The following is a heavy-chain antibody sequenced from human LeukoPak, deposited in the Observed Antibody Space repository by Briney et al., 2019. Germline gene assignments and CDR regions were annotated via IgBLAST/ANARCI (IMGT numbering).Heavy chain of an antibody. Sequence: SVKVSCKASGGTFSSYAISWVRQAPGQGLEWMGGIIPIFGTANYAQKFQGRVTITADESTSTAYMELSSLRSEDTAVYYCAREEAYCGGDCYQYFQHWGQGTLVTVSS. J-gene: IGHJ1*01. D-gene: IGHD2-21*02. CDR3: AREEAYCGGDCYQYFQH. CDR1: GGTFSSYA. V-gene: IGHV1-69*13. CDR2: IIPIFGTA.